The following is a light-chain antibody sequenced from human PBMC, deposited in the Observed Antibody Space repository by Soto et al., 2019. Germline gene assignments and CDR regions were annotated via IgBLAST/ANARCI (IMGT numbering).Light chain of an antibody. J-gene: IGLJ3*02. CDR2: EVT. V-gene: IGLV2-14*01. CDR1: TSDVGSYIY. CDR3: SSYTSSTWV. Sequence: QSALTQPASVSGSPGQSITISCTGTTSDVGSYIYVSWYQQHPGKVPKLMIYEVTNRPSGVSNRFSGSKSGNTASLTISGLQAEDEADYYCSSYTSSTWVFGGGTKLTVL.